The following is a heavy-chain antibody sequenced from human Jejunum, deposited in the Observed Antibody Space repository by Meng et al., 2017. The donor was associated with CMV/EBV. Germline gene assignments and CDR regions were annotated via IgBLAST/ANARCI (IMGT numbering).Heavy chain of an antibody. J-gene: IGHJ4*02. D-gene: IGHD6-13*01. CDR3: ARDGYSSSFDY. Sequence: SCKASGYTFTGNYMHWVRQAPGQGLEWMGWINPNSGGTTYAQKFQGRVTLTRDTSISTAYMELSRLRSDDTAVYCCARDGYSSSFDYWGQGTLVTVSS. V-gene: IGHV1-2*02. CDR1: GYTFTGNY. CDR2: INPNSGGT.